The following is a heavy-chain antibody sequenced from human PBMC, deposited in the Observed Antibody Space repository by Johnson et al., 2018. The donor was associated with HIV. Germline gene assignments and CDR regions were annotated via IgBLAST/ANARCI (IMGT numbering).Heavy chain of an antibody. V-gene: IGHV3-15*01. J-gene: IGHJ3*02. CDR1: GFTFRNAW. D-gene: IGHD6-13*01. CDR2: IKSKTDGGTT. Sequence: VQLVESGGGLVKPGGSLRLSCAVSGFTFRNAWVSWVRQAPGKGLEWVGRIKSKTDGGTTDYAEPVKGRFTISRDNSKNTLYLQMNSLRAEDTAVYYCAKDLQQPQRGEHALAQDAFDIWGQGTMVTVSS. CDR3: AKDLQQPQRGEHALAQDAFDI.